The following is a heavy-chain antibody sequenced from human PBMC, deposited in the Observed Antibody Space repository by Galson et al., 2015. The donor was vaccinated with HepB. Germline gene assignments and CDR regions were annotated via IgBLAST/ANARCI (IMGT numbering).Heavy chain of an antibody. CDR1: GGTFMNFA. CDR2: IIPFLDFT. D-gene: IGHD2-21*01. Sequence: SVKVSCKASGGTFMNFAFSWVRQAPGQGLEWMGRIIPFLDFTKSAEGFQGRVTITADKSTTTIYMELSRLTSEDTAVYFCARDSAYCGDECHYYGLDVWGQGTTVTVSS. J-gene: IGHJ6*02. V-gene: IGHV1-69*10. CDR3: ARDSAYCGDECHYYGLDV.